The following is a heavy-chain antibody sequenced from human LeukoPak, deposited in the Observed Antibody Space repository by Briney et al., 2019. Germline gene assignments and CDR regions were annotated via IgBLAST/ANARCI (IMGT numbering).Heavy chain of an antibody. D-gene: IGHD3-22*01. Sequence: SETLSLTSAVDTGSIIGYFWTCFVQPPGMGLEWIGEINQRGSTNYNPSLKSRVTMSVDTSKNQFSLRLRSVTPAETAVHSCARVSVYYGDSSVYFDYWAQGTLVTVSS. J-gene: IGHJ4*02. CDR1: TGSIIGYF. CDR2: INQRGST. CDR3: ARVSVYYGDSSVYFDY. V-gene: IGHV4-34*01.